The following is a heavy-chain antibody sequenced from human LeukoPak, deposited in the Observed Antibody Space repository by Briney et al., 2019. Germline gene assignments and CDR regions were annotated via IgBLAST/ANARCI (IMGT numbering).Heavy chain of an antibody. CDR2: IYYTGNT. CDR1: GVSISSSNSY. D-gene: IGHD3/OR15-3a*01. J-gene: IGHJ4*02. Sequence: PSETLSLTCTVSGVSISSSNSYWGWIRQPPGKGLEWIGSIYYTGNTYYNASLKSRVTISIDTSKNQISLRLTSVTATDTAMYYCARQAGSGLFTLPGGQGTLVTVSS. V-gene: IGHV4-39*01. CDR3: ARQAGSGLFTLP.